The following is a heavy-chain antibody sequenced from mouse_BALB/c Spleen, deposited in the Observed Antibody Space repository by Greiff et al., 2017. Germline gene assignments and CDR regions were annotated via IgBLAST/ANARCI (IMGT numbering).Heavy chain of an antibody. D-gene: IGHD2-1*01. V-gene: IGHV1S29*02. Sequence: EVKLMESGPELVKPGASVKISCKASGYTFTDYNMHWVKQSHGKSLEWIGYIYPYNGGTGYNQKFKSKATLTVDNSSSTAYMELRSLTSEDSAVYYCARGDYGNYHVPFAYWGQGTLVTVSA. CDR3: ARGDYGNYHVPFAY. J-gene: IGHJ3*01. CDR2: IYPYNGGT. CDR1: GYTFTDYN.